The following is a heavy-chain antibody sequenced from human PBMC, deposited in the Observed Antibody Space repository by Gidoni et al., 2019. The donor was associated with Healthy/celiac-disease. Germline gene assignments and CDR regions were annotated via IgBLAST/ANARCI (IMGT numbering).Heavy chain of an antibody. CDR2: INHSGST. CDR3: ARSSALGRRWAFDI. Sequence: QVQLQQWGAGLLKPSETLSLTCAVHGGSFSGYYWSWIRQPPGKGLEWIGEINHSGSTNYNPSLKSRVTISVDTSKNQFSLKLSSVTAADTAVYYCARSSALGRRWAFDIWGQGTMVTVSS. D-gene: IGHD1-1*01. V-gene: IGHV4-34*01. J-gene: IGHJ3*02. CDR1: GGSFSGYY.